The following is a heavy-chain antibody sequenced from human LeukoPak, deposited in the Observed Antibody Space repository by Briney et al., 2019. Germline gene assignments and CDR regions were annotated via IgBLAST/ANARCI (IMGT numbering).Heavy chain of an antibody. D-gene: IGHD2-21*01. CDR3: ARMGDGGYFGY. CDR2: ISTSGGTI. CDR1: GFTFSDNY. V-gene: IGHV3-11*01. J-gene: IGHJ4*02. Sequence: GGSLRLSCAASGFTFSDNYMSWIRQAPGNGLEWLSYISTSGGTIFYADSVKGRFTISRDNAKNSLYLQMNSLRAEDTAVYYCARMGDGGYFGYWGQGSLVTVSS.